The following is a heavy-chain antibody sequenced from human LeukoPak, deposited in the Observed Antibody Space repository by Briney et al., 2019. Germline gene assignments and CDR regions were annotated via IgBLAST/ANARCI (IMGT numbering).Heavy chain of an antibody. V-gene: IGHV5-51*01. D-gene: IGHD4-17*01. CDR1: GYSFTSYW. CDR2: IYPGDSDT. J-gene: IGHJ6*02. Sequence: GESLKISCKGSGYSFTSYWIGWVRQMPGKGLEWMGIIYPGDSDTRYSPSFQGQVTISADKSISIAYLQWSSLKASDTAMYYCARHRGGYGDYYYYGMDVWGQGTTVTVSS. CDR3: ARHRGGYGDYYYYGMDV.